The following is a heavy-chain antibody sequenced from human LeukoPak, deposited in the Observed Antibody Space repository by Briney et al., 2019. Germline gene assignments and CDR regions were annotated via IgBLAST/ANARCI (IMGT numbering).Heavy chain of an antibody. CDR2: ISSSSSYI. J-gene: IGHJ4*02. V-gene: IGHV3-21*01. CDR1: GFTFSSYI. Sequence: GGSLRLSCATSGFTFSSYIMNWVRQAPGKGLEWVSSISSSSSYIYYADSVKGRFTISRDNAKNSLYLQMNSLRAEDTAVYYCARELIAVASDFDYWGQGTLVTVSS. D-gene: IGHD6-19*01. CDR3: ARELIAVASDFDY.